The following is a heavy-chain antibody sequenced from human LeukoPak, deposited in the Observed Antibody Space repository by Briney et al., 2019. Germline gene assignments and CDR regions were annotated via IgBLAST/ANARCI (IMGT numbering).Heavy chain of an antibody. CDR2: INHRGST. D-gene: IGHD3-3*01. V-gene: IGHV4-34*01. CDR1: GDSFCGYY. Sequence: SETLSLPCGVYGDSFCGYYWLWLRHPPGKGLEWLGEINHRGSTNYNPSLKSRVTISVGTSKNQFSLKLSSVTAADTAVYYCARGFLEWLHMDVWGKGTTVTASS. J-gene: IGHJ6*03. CDR3: ARGFLEWLHMDV.